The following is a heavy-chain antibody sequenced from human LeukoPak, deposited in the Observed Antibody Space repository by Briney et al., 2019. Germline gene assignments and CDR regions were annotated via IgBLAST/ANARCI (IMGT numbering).Heavy chain of an antibody. V-gene: IGHV3-48*03. CDR3: ARDSYSHDYGDY. CDR1: GFTFSSYE. Sequence: GGSLRLSCAASGFTFSSYEMNWARQAPGKGLEWVSYISSSGSTIYYADSVKGRFTISRDNAKNSLYLQMNSLRAEDTAVYYCARDSYSHDYGDYWGQGTLVTVSS. CDR2: ISSSGSTI. D-gene: IGHD2-21*01. J-gene: IGHJ4*02.